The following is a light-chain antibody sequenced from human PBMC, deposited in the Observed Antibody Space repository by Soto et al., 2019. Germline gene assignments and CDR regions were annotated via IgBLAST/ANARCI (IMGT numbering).Light chain of an antibody. V-gene: IGKV3-20*01. CDR2: GAS. Sequence: EIVLTQSPATLSLSPGERATLSCRASQSVSSGYLAWYQQKRGQAPRLLIYGASSRATGIPDRFSGSASGTDFTLTISRLEPEDFAVYYCQQCGSSRLTFGQGTRLEIK. CDR1: QSVSSGY. J-gene: IGKJ5*01. CDR3: QQCGSSRLT.